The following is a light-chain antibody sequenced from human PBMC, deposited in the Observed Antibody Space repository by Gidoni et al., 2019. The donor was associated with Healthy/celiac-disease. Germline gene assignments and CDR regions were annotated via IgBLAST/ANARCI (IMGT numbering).Light chain of an antibody. CDR2: WAS. J-gene: IGKJ4*01. Sequence: DIVMTQSPDSLAVSLGERATINCKSSQSVLYSSNNKNYLAWYQQKPGQPPKLLIYWASTHESGVPDRFSGSGSGTDFTLTISSLQAEDVAVYYCQQYYSTLALTFGGGTKVEIK. V-gene: IGKV4-1*01. CDR1: QSVLYSSNNKNY. CDR3: QQYYSTLALT.